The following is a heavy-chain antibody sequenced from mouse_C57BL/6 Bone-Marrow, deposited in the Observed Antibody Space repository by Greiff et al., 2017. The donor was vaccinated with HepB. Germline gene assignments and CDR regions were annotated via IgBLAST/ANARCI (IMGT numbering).Heavy chain of an antibody. Sequence: EVKVVESGGGLVKPGGSLKLSCAASGFTFSSYTMSWVRQTPEKRLEWVATISGGGGNTYYPDSVKGRFTISRDNAKNTLYLQTSSLRSEDTALYYCARRYYGNFDYWGQGTTLTVSS. CDR1: GFTFSSYT. J-gene: IGHJ2*01. D-gene: IGHD2-1*01. V-gene: IGHV5-9*01. CDR3: ARRYYGNFDY. CDR2: ISGGGGNT.